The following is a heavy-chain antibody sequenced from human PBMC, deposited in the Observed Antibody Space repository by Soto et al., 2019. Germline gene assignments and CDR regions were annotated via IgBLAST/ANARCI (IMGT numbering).Heavy chain of an antibody. V-gene: IGHV4-39*01. CDR1: GGSISSSSYY. CDR2: IYYSGST. D-gene: IGHD4-17*01. J-gene: IGHJ6*04. CDR3: ARPDYGDSLGAV. Sequence: QLQLQESGPGLVKPSETLSLTCTVSGGSISSSSYYWGWIRQPPGKGLEWIGSIYYSGSTYYNPSLKSRVTISVDTSKNQFSLKLSSVTAADTAVYYCARPDYGDSLGAVWGKGTTVTVSS.